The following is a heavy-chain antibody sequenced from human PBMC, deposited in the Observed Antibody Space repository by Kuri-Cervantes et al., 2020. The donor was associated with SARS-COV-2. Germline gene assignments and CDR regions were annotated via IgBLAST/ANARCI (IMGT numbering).Heavy chain of an antibody. D-gene: IGHD3-3*01. Sequence: SETLSLTCTVSGGSISSGGYYWSWIRQHPGKGREWIGYIYYSGSTYYNPSLKSRVTISLDTSKNHFSLKLSSVTAADTAVYYCARQGATTYYDFWSGYYPDWFDPWGQGTLVTVSS. V-gene: IGHV4-31*03. CDR2: IYYSGST. CDR3: ARQGATTYYDFWSGYYPDWFDP. J-gene: IGHJ5*02. CDR1: GGSISSGGYY.